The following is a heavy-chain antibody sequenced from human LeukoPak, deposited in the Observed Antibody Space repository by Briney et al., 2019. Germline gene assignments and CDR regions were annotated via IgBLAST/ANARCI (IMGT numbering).Heavy chain of an antibody. CDR2: IYYSGST. J-gene: IGHJ3*02. V-gene: IGHV4-59*01. CDR1: GGSISSYY. Sequence: SETLSLTCTVSGGSISSYYWSWIRQPPGKGLEWIGYIYYSGSTNYNPSLKSRVTISVDTSKNQFSLKLSSVTAADTAVYYCARPHPYYYDSSGPNAFDIWGQGTMVTVSS. D-gene: IGHD3-22*01. CDR3: ARPHPYYYDSSGPNAFDI.